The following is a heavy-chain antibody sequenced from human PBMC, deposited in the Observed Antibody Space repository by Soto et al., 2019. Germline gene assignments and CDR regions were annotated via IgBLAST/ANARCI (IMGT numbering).Heavy chain of an antibody. CDR2: ISAYNGDT. V-gene: IGHV1-18*01. CDR3: ARARFGVVIYFDY. CDR1: GYTFTNCG. J-gene: IGHJ4*02. D-gene: IGHD3-3*01. Sequence: ASVKVSCKASGYTFTNCGITWVRQAPGQGLEWMGWISAYNGDTHYTQRLQGRVTMTTDTSTSTAYMELRGLRSDDTAVYYCARARFGVVIYFDYWGQGTLVTVSS.